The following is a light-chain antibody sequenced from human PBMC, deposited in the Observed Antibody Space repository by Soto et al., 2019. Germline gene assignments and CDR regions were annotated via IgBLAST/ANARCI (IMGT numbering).Light chain of an antibody. V-gene: IGLV2-8*01. CDR3: SSYAGSNNF. Sequence: QSALTQPPSASGSPGQSVTISCTGTSSDVGGYNYVSWYQQHPGKAPKLMIYEVTTRPSGVPDRFSGSKSGNTASLTVSGLQADDEADYYCSSYAGSNNFFGGGTKLTVL. CDR1: SSDVGGYNY. J-gene: IGLJ2*01. CDR2: EVT.